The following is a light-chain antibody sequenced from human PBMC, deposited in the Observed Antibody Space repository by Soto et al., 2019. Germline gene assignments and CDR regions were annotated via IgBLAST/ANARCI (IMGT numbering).Light chain of an antibody. CDR2: DAS. CDR3: HQRQSWPRT. Sequence: DIQMTQSPSSLSASVRDRVTITCRASQSISGSLNWYQQKPGKAPKLLIYDASSLESGVPSRFSGSGSGTEFTLTISDVQPEDFALYYCHQRQSWPRTFGQGTKVDI. V-gene: IGKV1-39*01. CDR1: QSISGS. J-gene: IGKJ1*01.